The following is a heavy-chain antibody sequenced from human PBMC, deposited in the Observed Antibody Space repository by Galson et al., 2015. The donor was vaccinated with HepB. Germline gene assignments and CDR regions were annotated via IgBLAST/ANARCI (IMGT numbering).Heavy chain of an antibody. V-gene: IGHV4-34*01. CDR1: GGPFSGYY. D-gene: IGHD2-15*01. CDR2: IDLSGST. Sequence: ETLSLTCAVYGGPFSGYYWSWIRQPPGKGLEWIGEIDLSGSTNYNPSLTSRVTISVDTSKNHFSLKLSSVTAADTALYFCATNGRYCSGGRCYAFDFWGQGTLVTVSS. CDR3: ATNGRYCSGGRCYAFDF. J-gene: IGHJ4*02.